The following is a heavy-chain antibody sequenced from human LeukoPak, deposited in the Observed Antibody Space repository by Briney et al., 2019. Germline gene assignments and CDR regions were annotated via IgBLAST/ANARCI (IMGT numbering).Heavy chain of an antibody. Sequence: GGSLRLSCLASGFTFNNFVMNWVRQAPGEGLEWVSAISGNGATTYYADSVKGRFTISRDNAKNSLYLQMNSLRAEDTAVYYCARGGVVPFDYWGQGTLVTVSS. CDR1: GFTFNNFV. CDR3: ARGGVVPFDY. V-gene: IGHV3-21*01. D-gene: IGHD2-8*02. J-gene: IGHJ4*02. CDR2: ISGNGATT.